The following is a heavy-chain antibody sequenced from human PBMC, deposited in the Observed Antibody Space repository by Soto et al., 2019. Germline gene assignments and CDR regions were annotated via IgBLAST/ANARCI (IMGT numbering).Heavy chain of an antibody. Sequence: EVQLVESGGGLVQPGGSLRLSCVASGFKFDYYWMHWVRQAPGGGLMWISRLQTDGSHPAYADSVKGRFPISRDNAKNTLYLQMNNLRVEDTAIYSCARGGDPDYWGQGTLVTVSS. J-gene: IGHJ4*02. CDR2: LQTDGSHP. CDR1: GFKFDYYW. CDR3: ARGGDPDY. V-gene: IGHV3-74*01.